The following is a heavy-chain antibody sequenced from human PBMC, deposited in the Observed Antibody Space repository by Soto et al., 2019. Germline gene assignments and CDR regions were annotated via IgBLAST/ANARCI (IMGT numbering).Heavy chain of an antibody. Sequence: EVQLLEYGGNLAQPGGSLRLSCAASGFTFSDYVMSWVRQAPGKGLEWVSGISSSVDITYYADSVQGRFTISRDNSKNTLYLQMNSLRSEDTAIYYCAKGWLVRGGQFDYWGQGTLVTVSS. CDR2: ISSSVDIT. CDR3: AKGWLVRGGQFDY. V-gene: IGHV3-23*01. J-gene: IGHJ4*02. CDR1: GFTFSDYV. D-gene: IGHD6-19*01.